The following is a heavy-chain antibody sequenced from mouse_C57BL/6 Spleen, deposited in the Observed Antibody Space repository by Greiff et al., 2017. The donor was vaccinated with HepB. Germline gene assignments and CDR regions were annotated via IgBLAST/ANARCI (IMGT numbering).Heavy chain of an antibody. Sequence: EVQLQQSGPELVKPGASVKIPCKASGYTFTDYNMDWVKQSHGKSLEWIGDINPNNGGTIYNQKFKGKATLTVDKSSSTAYMELRSLTSEDTAVYYCARRITTVVATSHWYFDVWGTGTTVTVSS. CDR3: ARRITTVVATSHWYFDV. D-gene: IGHD1-1*01. J-gene: IGHJ1*03. CDR2: INPNNGGT. V-gene: IGHV1-18*01. CDR1: GYTFTDYN.